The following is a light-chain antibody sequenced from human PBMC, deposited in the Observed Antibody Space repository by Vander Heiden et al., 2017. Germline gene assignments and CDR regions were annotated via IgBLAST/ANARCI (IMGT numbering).Light chain of an antibody. Sequence: QAVLTQSPSASASLGASVKLTCTLSRGHSSYAIAWHQQQPEKGPRYLMKLNSDGSLTKGDGIPDRFSGSSSGTERYLTISSLQSEDEADYYCQTWGTGLQLFGGGTKLTVL. J-gene: IGLJ3*02. CDR2: LNSDGSL. CDR1: RGHSSYA. CDR3: QTWGTGLQL. V-gene: IGLV4-69*01.